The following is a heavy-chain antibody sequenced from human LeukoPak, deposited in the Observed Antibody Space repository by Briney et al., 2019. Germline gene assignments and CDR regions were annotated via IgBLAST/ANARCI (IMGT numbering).Heavy chain of an antibody. Sequence: GGSLRLSCAVSGFTFSDYGMHWVRQAPGKGLEWVAVIWYDGSNKYHADSVKCRFTISRDNSKKTLYLQMNSLRVGDTAVYYCAKSFGYSRSWFDNWGQGTLVTVSS. J-gene: IGHJ4*02. CDR3: AKSFGYSRSWFDN. D-gene: IGHD6-13*01. V-gene: IGHV3-33*06. CDR2: IWYDGSNK. CDR1: GFTFSDYG.